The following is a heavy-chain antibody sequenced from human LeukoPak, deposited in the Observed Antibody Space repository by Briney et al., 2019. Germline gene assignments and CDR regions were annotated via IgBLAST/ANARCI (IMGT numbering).Heavy chain of an antibody. CDR3: ASGAFGITLVRGVNYYYYYMDV. CDR2: ISGSGSTI. D-gene: IGHD3-10*01. CDR1: GFTFSDYY. J-gene: IGHJ6*03. Sequence: GGSLRLSCAASGFTFSDYYLSWLRQAPGKGLEWVSYISGSGSTIYYADSVKGRFTISRDNAKNSLYLQMNSLRAQDTAVYYCASGAFGITLVRGVNYYYYYMDVWGKGTTVTVSS. V-gene: IGHV3-11*04.